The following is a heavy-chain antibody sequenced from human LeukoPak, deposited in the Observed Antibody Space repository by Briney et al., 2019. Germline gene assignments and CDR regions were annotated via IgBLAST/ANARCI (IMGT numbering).Heavy chain of an antibody. J-gene: IGHJ4*02. V-gene: IGHV3-74*01. D-gene: IGHD3-22*01. CDR3: VRIRYDSSGRYFDN. CDR2: YNGDGCTT. CDR1: GFTFSSNW. Sequence: GGSLRLSCAASGFTFSSNWMHWVRQAPGKGLVWVSRYNGDGCTTIYADSLKGRFTISRDNAKNTLYLQMNSLRAEDTAVYYCVRIRYDSSGRYFDNWGKGTLVT.